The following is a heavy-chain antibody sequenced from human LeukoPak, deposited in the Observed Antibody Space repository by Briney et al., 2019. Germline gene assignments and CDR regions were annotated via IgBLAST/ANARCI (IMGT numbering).Heavy chain of an antibody. CDR2: INYSGTT. Sequence: SETPSLTCSVSGGSISSYHWNWIRQPPGKGLEWIGYINYSGTTNYNPSLKSRVTISIDTSKNQFSLKLSSVTAADTAVYYCARQSPNSIGWYDFDYWGQGTLVTVSS. V-gene: IGHV4-59*08. CDR3: ARQSPNSIGWYDFDY. D-gene: IGHD6-19*01. J-gene: IGHJ4*02. CDR1: GGSISSYH.